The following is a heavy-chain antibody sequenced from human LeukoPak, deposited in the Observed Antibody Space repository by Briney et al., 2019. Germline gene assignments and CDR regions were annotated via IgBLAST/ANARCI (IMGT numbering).Heavy chain of an antibody. V-gene: IGHV1-46*01. D-gene: IGHD3-3*01. CDR1: GYTFTSYY. CDR2: INPSGGST. CDR3: ARGQILYTAPQWGGLRFDP. J-gene: IGHJ5*02. Sequence: ASVKVSCKASGYTFTSYYMHWVRQAPGQGLEWMGIINPSGGSTSYAQKFQGRVTMTRDMSTSTVYMELSSLRSEDTAVYYCARGQILYTAPQWGGLRFDPWGQGTLVTVSS.